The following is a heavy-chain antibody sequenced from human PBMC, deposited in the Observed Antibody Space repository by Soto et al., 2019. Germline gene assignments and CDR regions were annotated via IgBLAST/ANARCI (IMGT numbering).Heavy chain of an antibody. V-gene: IGHV4-38-2*02. CDR2: IYQSGST. CDR1: GYSISTGNY. Sequence: SETLSLTCPISGYSISTGNYWGWIRQPPGKGLEWIGSIYQSGSTYYNPSLRGRVTITRDTSASTAYMELSSLRSEDTAVYYCARDFGAGIVGVWGQGTLVTVSS. CDR3: ARDFGAGIVGV. D-gene: IGHD2-15*01. J-gene: IGHJ4*02.